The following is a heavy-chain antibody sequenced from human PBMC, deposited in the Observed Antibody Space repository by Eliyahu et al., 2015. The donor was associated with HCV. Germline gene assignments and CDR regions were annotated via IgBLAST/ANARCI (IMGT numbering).Heavy chain of an antibody. V-gene: IGHV3-23*01. Sequence: EVQLLESGGGLVQPGGSLRLSCAASGFXFSSXAMSWVRQAPGKGLEWVXAISGSGGSTYYADSVKDRFTISRDNSKNTLYLQMNSLRAEDTAVYYCAKNAPTRYFDWSKPWYFDYWGQGTLVTVSS. CDR2: ISGSGGST. D-gene: IGHD3-9*01. J-gene: IGHJ4*02. CDR3: AKNAPTRYFDWSKPWYFDY. CDR1: GFXFSSXA.